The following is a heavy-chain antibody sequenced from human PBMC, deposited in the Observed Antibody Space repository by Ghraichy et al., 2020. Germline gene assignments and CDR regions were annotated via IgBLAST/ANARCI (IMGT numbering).Heavy chain of an antibody. J-gene: IGHJ5*02. Sequence: SETLSLTCTVSGGSISSSSYYWGWIRQPPGKGLEWIGSIYYSGSTSYNPSLKSRVTISVDTSKNQFSLKLSSVTAADTAVYYCARKKIVVVTATRYNWFDPWGQGTLVTVSS. CDR2: IYYSGST. V-gene: IGHV4-39*01. D-gene: IGHD2-21*02. CDR1: GGSISSSSYY. CDR3: ARKKIVVVTATRYNWFDP.